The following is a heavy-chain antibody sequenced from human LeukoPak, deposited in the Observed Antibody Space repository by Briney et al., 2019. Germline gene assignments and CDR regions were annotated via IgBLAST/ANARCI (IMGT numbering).Heavy chain of an antibody. D-gene: IGHD4-11*01. J-gene: IGHJ4*02. CDR3: ARGRTSGGVTTEIDY. V-gene: IGHV3-7*01. CDR1: GFTFSSYS. Sequence: PGGSLRLSCAASGFTFSSYSMNWVRQAPGKGLEWVANIKEDGSEKYYVDSVKGRFTISRDNAKNSLYLQMNSLRADDTAVYYCARGRTSGGVTTEIDYWGQGTLVTVSS. CDR2: IKEDGSEK.